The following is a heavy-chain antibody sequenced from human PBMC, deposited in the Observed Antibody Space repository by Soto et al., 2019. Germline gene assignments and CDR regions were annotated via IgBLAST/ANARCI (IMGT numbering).Heavy chain of an antibody. CDR3: ASGGAGSGPFTWELPDH. J-gene: IGHJ4*02. V-gene: IGHV1-45*02. CDR1: GNTFTYRY. CDR2: ITPFSGDV. Sequence: QMQLVQSGAEVKKTGSSVTVSCKALGNTFTYRYLHWVRQAPGQALEWMGWITPFSGDVHYAQKFKERVTITRNRSSNTANMQRSSRGSEDTAMYFCASGGAGSGPFTWELPDHGGQGTLVTVSS. D-gene: IGHD1-26*01.